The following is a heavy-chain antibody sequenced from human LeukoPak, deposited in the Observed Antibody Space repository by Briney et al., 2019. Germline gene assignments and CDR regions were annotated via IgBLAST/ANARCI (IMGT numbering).Heavy chain of an antibody. J-gene: IGHJ4*02. CDR3: ARGRRQYSEFDF. Sequence: ASVKVPCKASGYTFTSYDINWVRQATGQGLEWMGWMNPNSGNTGYGQKFQGRVTITRNTSINTAYTELSSLRSEDTAVYYCARGRRQYSEFDFWGQGTLVTVSS. D-gene: IGHD1-26*01. CDR1: GYTFTSYD. V-gene: IGHV1-8*03. CDR2: MNPNSGNT.